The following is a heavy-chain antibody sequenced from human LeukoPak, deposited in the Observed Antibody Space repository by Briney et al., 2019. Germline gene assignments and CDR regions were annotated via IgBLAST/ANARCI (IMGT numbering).Heavy chain of an antibody. CDR1: GGSISSGGYS. CDR3: AGLYGSGSYYDDY. Sequence: SETLSLTRAVSGGSISSGGYSWSWIRQPPGKGLEWIGYIYHSGSTYYNPSLKSRVTISVDRSKNQFSLKLSSVTAADTAVYYCAGLYGSGSYYDDYWGQGTLVTVSS. V-gene: IGHV4-30-2*01. CDR2: IYHSGST. J-gene: IGHJ4*02. D-gene: IGHD3-10*01.